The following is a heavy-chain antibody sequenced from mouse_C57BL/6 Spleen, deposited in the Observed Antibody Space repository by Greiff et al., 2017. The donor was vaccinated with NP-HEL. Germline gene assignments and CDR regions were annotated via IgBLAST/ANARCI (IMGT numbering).Heavy chain of an antibody. CDR2: INPNNGGT. Sequence: EVQLQQSGPELVKPGASVKMSCKASGYTFTDYNMHWVKQSHGKSLEWIGYINPNNGGTSYNQKFKGKATLTVNKSSSTAYMELRSLTSEDSAVYYCARSYYYGSEAWFAYWGQGTLVTVSA. D-gene: IGHD1-1*01. J-gene: IGHJ3*01. CDR3: ARSYYYGSEAWFAY. V-gene: IGHV1-22*01. CDR1: GYTFTDYN.